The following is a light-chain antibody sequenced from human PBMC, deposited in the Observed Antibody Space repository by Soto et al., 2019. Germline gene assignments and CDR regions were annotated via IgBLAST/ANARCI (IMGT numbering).Light chain of an antibody. Sequence: EIVLTQSPGTLSLSPGERATLSCRASQSVSSSSLAWNQQKPGQAPRLLIYSTSSRATGIPDRFSGSGSGTDFTLTISRLEPEDFALYYCQQYGSSSITFGQGTRLDIK. CDR1: QSVSSSS. V-gene: IGKV3-20*01. CDR2: STS. J-gene: IGKJ5*01. CDR3: QQYGSSSIT.